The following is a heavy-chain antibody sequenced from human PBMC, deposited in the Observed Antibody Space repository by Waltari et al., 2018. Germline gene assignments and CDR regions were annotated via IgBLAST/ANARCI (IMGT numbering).Heavy chain of an antibody. CDR2: ISWDGGST. D-gene: IGHD2-15*01. Sequence: CAASGFTFDDYTMHWVRQAPGKGLEWVSLISWDGGSTYYADSVKGRFTISRDHSKNSLYLLMNSLRTEDTALYYCANDIGGEFCSGGSCYSDYYYYGMDVWGQGTTVTVSS. CDR3: ANDIGGEFCSGGSCYSDYYYYGMDV. V-gene: IGHV3-43*01. CDR1: GFTFDDYT. J-gene: IGHJ6*02.